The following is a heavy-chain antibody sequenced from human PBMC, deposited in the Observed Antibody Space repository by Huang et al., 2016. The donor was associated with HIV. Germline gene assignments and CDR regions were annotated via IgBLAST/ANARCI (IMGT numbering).Heavy chain of an antibody. D-gene: IGHD2-21*02. CDR2: IYYSGST. J-gene: IGHJ6*02. CDR3: SRQDEKGYCAGDCSNHYYFGLDV. CDR1: GVSISNSRYY. Sequence: QLQLQESGPGLVKPSEALSLTCTVSGVSISNSRYYWGWIRQPPGKGLEYIGSIYYSGSTSCNPSRKSRITMSIDSSKNQFSRKLNAVTAADTAVYYCSRQDEKGYCAGDCSNHYYFGLDVWGHGTTVTVS. V-gene: IGHV4-39*01.